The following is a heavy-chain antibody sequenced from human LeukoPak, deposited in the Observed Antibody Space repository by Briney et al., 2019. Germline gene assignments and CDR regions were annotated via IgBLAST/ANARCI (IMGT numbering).Heavy chain of an antibody. CDR3: ARQDKQLDYYYYGMDV. V-gene: IGHV5-51*01. D-gene: IGHD6-13*01. J-gene: IGHJ6*02. CDR2: IYPGDSDT. Sequence: GASLQISCEGSGSIFTSYWIGWVRQLPGKGLGWMGIIYPGDSDTRYSPSFQGQVTISADKSISTAYLQWSSLKASDTAMYYCARQDKQLDYYYYGMDVWGQGTTVTVSS. CDR1: GSIFTSYW.